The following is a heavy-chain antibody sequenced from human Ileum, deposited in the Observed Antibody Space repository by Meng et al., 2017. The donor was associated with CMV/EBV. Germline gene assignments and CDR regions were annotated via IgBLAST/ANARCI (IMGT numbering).Heavy chain of an antibody. CDR3: ARGFLNGYQPFDY. CDR2: IIAIFKTP. V-gene: IGHV1-69*01. CDR1: GGSVNNYA. Sequence: QLVQSGAEVKELGSSMKVSCKSSGGSVNNYAFNWVRQAPGQGLEWMEGIIAIFKTPNYAQKFQGRLTITADESTGTSYMELTSLTSEDTAVYYCARGFLNGYQPFDYWGQGTLVTVSS. J-gene: IGHJ4*02. D-gene: IGHD5-24*01.